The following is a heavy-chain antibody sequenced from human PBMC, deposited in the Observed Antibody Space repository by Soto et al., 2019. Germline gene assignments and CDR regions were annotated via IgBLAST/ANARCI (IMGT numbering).Heavy chain of an antibody. J-gene: IGHJ4*02. Sequence: ASVKVSCKASGYTFTSYGIHWVRQAPGQGLEWMGLINAYNGNTNYAQKLQGRVTMTTDTSTSTAYMELSSLRSDDTAVYYCARTEIVVVTTHNFDYWGQGTLVTVSS. CDR1: GYTFTSYG. CDR3: ARTEIVVVTTHNFDY. V-gene: IGHV1-18*01. CDR2: INAYNGNT. D-gene: IGHD3-22*01.